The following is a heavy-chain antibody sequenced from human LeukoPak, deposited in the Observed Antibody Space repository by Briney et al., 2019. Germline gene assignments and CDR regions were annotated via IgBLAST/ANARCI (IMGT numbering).Heavy chain of an antibody. CDR3: ARWYNYYDSSGYWPLRAFDI. CDR1: GGSFSGYY. CDR2: INHSGST. J-gene: IGHJ3*02. Sequence: KASETLSLTCAVYGGSFSGYYWSWIRQPPGKGLEWIGEINHSGSTNYNPSLKSRVTISVDTSKNQFSLKLRSVTAADTAVYYCARWYNYYDSSGYWPLRAFDIWGQGTMVTVSS. V-gene: IGHV4-34*01. D-gene: IGHD3-22*01.